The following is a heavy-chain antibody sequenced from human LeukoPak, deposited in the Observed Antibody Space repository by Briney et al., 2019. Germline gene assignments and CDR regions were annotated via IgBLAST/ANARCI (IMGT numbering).Heavy chain of an antibody. D-gene: IGHD4-23*01. CDR3: ARADYGGNPSDY. CDR1: GGTFSSYA. CDR2: IIPIFGTA. J-gene: IGHJ4*02. Sequence: SVKVSCKASGGTFSSYAISWVRQAPGQGLEWMGGIIPIFGTANYAQKFQGRVTITADESTSTAYMELSSLRSEDTAVYYCARADYGGNPSDYWGQGTLVTVSS. V-gene: IGHV1-69*13.